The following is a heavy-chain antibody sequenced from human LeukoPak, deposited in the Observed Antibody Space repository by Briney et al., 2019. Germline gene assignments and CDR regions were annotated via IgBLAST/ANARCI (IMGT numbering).Heavy chain of an antibody. CDR3: ARGDAAMNLVGN. Sequence: SETLSLTCTVSVGSISTYHWSCIQQPTGKGHEWIGYIYYRGGTSYNASLKSRVNIAVDTSKNQISLRLNSVTAADTAMYYCARGDAAMNLVGNWGQGTLVTVSS. CDR1: VGSISTYH. V-gene: IGHV4-59*01. CDR2: IYYRGGT. D-gene: IGHD5-18*01. J-gene: IGHJ4*02.